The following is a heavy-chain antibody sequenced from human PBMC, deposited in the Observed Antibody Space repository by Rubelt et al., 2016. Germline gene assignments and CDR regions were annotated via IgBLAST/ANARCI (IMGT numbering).Heavy chain of an antibody. D-gene: IGHD3-3*01. CDR2: IYGGGGT. CDR1: GFSFSNYW. Sequence: SGGGLVQPGGSLRLSCAASGFSFSNYWMYWVRQAPGKGLVWVSVIYGGGGTYYADSVKGRFTISRDNSRNTLYLQMNSLRAEDTAVYYCARLGSNYDFWSGYIWGQGTLVTVSS. CDR3: ARLGSNYDFWSGYI. V-gene: IGHV3-66*01. J-gene: IGHJ4*02.